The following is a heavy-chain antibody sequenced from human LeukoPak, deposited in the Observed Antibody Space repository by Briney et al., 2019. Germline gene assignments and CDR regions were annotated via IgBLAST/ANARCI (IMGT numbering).Heavy chain of an antibody. D-gene: IGHD5-24*01. CDR1: GFTFRNYN. CDR3: AKGEMPLI. CDR2: ISSSATYT. J-gene: IGHJ3*02. V-gene: IGHV3-21*06. Sequence: GGSLRLSCAASGFTFRNYNMHWVRQAPGKGLEWVSSISSSATYTYYADSVKGRFTISRDNGENSLYLQMNSLRAEDTGVYYCAKGEMPLIWGQGTMVTVSS.